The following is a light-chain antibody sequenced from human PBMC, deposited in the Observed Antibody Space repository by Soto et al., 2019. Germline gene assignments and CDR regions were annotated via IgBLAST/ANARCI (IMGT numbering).Light chain of an antibody. CDR3: RQLNSYPLP. V-gene: IGKV1-9*01. CDR2: DAS. J-gene: IGKJ5*01. CDR1: QCLSCD. Sequence: DIPLTQAQSFLSASVGDRVTITCRASQCLSCDLAWYQQKPGKAHKLLIYDASTLQSGVPSRFSGSGSGTEFTLKICSLRPEDFATCYRRQLNSYPLPFAEGTRLEIK.